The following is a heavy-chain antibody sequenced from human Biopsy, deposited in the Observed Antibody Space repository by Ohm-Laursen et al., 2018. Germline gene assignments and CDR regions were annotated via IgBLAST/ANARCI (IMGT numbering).Heavy chain of an antibody. Sequence: GTLSLTCTVSGGSISSGGYYWSWIRQPPGKGLEWIGHISYTGYTSYNASLKSRVTISVDTSRNHFSLRLSSLTAADTAAYYCARGSNDFGGLYFPRWGQGTLLTVSS. CDR1: GGSISSGGYY. J-gene: IGHJ4*02. CDR2: ISYTGYT. CDR3: ARGSNDFGGLYFPR. V-gene: IGHV4-61*03. D-gene: IGHD4-23*01.